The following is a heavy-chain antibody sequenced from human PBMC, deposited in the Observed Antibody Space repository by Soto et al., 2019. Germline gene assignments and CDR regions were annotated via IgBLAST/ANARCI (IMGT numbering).Heavy chain of an antibody. J-gene: IGHJ6*02. Sequence: QVQLVESGGGVVQPGRSLRLSCAASGFTFSSYDMHWVRQATGKGLEWVAVIPYDGSSKYYADSVKVRFTISRDNSSDTIYRQMNRLRAEDTAGYYCARDRYSDYDGVLAGMVVWGQGTTVTVS. CDR1: GFTFSSYD. CDR2: IPYDGSSK. CDR3: ARDRYSDYDGVLAGMVV. V-gene: IGHV3-30-3*01. D-gene: IGHD5-12*01.